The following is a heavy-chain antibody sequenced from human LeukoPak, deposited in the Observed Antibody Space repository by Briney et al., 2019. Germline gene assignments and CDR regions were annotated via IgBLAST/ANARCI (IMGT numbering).Heavy chain of an antibody. V-gene: IGHV3-48*02. Sequence: GGSLRLSCAASGFTFSSYSMNWVRQAPGKGLEWVSYISSSSSTIYYADSVKGRFTISRDNAKNSLYLQMNSLRDEDTAVYYCARAGGGCSYGYYWYFDLWGRGTLVTVSS. D-gene: IGHD5-18*01. J-gene: IGHJ2*01. CDR2: ISSSSSTI. CDR3: ARAGGGCSYGYYWYFDL. CDR1: GFTFSSYS.